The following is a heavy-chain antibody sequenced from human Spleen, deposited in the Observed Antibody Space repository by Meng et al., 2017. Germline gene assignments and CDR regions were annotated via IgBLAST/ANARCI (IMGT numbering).Heavy chain of an antibody. Sequence: GESLKISCAASGFTFGSYAMSWVRQVPGKGLEWVSSIGGSGGSTYCADSAKGRFTISRDNSKKTLYLQMNSLRADDSAVYYCAKTKVDYDSSGYYCDYWGQGTLVTVSS. CDR1: GFTFGSYA. CDR2: IGGSGGST. D-gene: IGHD3-22*01. J-gene: IGHJ4*02. V-gene: IGHV3-23*01. CDR3: AKTKVDYDSSGYYCDY.